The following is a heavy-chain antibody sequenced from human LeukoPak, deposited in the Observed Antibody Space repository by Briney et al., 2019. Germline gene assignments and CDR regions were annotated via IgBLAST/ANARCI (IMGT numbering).Heavy chain of an antibody. CDR3: ARREVFAAFDI. J-gene: IGHJ3*02. Sequence: PSETLSLTCTVSGGSIGSSSYYWGWIRQPPGKGLEWIGSIYYSGSTYYNPSLKSRVTISVDTSKNQFSLKLSSVTAADTAVYYCARREVFAAFDIWGQGTMVTVSS. CDR1: GGSIGSSSYY. D-gene: IGHD3-10*02. V-gene: IGHV4-39*01. CDR2: IYYSGST.